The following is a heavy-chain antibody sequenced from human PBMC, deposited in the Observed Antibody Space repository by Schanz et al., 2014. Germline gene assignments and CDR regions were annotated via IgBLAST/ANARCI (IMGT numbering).Heavy chain of an antibody. Sequence: QVQLVESGGGVVQPGGSLRLSCAASGFSFSSYGMHWVRQAPGKGLEWVAFIWHDGRIKYYADSVKGRFTISRDNSKNTLYLQVNSLRGEDTAVYYCARDHPHRGVTGYYNDVWGQGTTVTVSS. CDR2: IWHDGRIK. V-gene: IGHV3-30*02. CDR3: ARDHPHRGVTGYYNDV. J-gene: IGHJ6*02. D-gene: IGHD3-9*01. CDR1: GFSFSSYG.